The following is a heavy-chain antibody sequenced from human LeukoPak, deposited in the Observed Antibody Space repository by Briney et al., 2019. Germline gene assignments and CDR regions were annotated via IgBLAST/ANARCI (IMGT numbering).Heavy chain of an antibody. CDR3: AKEIDGFDV. V-gene: IGHV3-30*18. CDR1: GFTFSSYA. J-gene: IGHJ3*01. CDR2: ISYDGSNK. Sequence: GGSLRLSCAASGFTFSSYAMHWVRQAPGKGLEWVAVISYDGSNKYYADSMKGRFTISRDNSKNTLYLQMNSLRAEDTAVYYCAKEIDGFDVWGQGTLVTVSS.